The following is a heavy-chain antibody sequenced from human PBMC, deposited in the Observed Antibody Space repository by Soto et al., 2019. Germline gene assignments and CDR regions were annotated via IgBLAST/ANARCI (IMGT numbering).Heavy chain of an antibody. CDR1: GFSLSTGRMG. CDR2: IFSDNER. V-gene: IGHV2-26*01. J-gene: IGHJ6*02. D-gene: IGHD4-17*01. Sequence: SGPTLVNPTDTLTLTCTVSGFSLSTGRMGVSWIRQPPGKALEWLAHIFSDNERSYSTSMQGRLTISKDPSGSQVVLSMTNLDPVDTGTYYCVRMNADSYQFYYAMDVWGQGTTVTVSS. CDR3: VRMNADSYQFYYAMDV.